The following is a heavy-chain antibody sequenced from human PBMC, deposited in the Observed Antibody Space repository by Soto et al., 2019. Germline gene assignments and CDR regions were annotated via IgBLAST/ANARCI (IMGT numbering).Heavy chain of an antibody. D-gene: IGHD3-3*01. V-gene: IGHV6-1*01. CDR1: GDSVSSNGAA. CDR2: TYYRSKWYN. J-gene: IGHJ5*02. Sequence: SQTLSLTCAISGDSVSSNGAAWNWIRQSPSRGLEWLGRTYYRSKWYNDYAVSVKSRITINPDTSKNQFSLQLNSVTPEDTAVYYCARGNYDFWSGYYWVNWFDPWGQGTLVTVSS. CDR3: ARGNYDFWSGYYWVNWFDP.